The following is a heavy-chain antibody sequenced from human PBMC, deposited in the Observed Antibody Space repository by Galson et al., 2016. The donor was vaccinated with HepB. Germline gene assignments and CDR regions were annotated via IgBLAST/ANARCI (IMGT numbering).Heavy chain of an antibody. Sequence: SLRLSCAASGFTVSSTYMNWVRQAPGKGLEWVSILYSGGTTYQADAVKGGFTISRDNSNNTLYLPMNSQSHEDTAVYYCAGRGASSSSWYSDYQYGMDVWGQGTTVTVSS. J-gene: IGHJ6*02. CDR3: AGRGASSSSWYSDYQYGMDV. CDR1: GFTVSSTY. CDR2: LYSGGTT. V-gene: IGHV3-66*01. D-gene: IGHD6-13*01.